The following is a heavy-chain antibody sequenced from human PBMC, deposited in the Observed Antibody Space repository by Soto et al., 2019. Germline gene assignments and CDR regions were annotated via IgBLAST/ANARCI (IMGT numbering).Heavy chain of an antibody. D-gene: IGHD3-3*01. J-gene: IGHJ4*02. CDR3: ARGPYYDFWSGYFY. Sequence: GGSLRLSCAASGFTFSSYAMHWVRQAPGKGLEYVSAISSNGGSTYYANSVKGRFTISRDNSKNTLYLQMGSLRAEDMAVYYCARGPYYDFWSGYFYWGQGTLVTVSS. V-gene: IGHV3-64*01. CDR1: GFTFSSYA. CDR2: ISSNGGST.